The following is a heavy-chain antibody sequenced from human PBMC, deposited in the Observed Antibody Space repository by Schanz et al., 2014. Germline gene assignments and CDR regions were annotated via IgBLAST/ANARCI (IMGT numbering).Heavy chain of an antibody. J-gene: IGHJ4*01. D-gene: IGHD3-9*01. CDR3: AKDHAGSDILTALGN. CDR2: ISGSGGST. Sequence: EVQLLESGGGLVQPGGSLRLSCAASGFSFSIFAMTWVRQAPGKGLEWVSGISGSGGSTYDANAVKGRFTISRDNSKNTLYLQMNSLRAEDTAVYYCAKDHAGSDILTALGNWGQGTLVTVSS. CDR1: GFSFSIFA. V-gene: IGHV3-23*01.